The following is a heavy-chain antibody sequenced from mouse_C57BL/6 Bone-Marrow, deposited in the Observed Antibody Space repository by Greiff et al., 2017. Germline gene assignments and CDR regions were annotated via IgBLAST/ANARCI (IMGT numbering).Heavy chain of an antibody. CDR1: GYTFTSYW. Sequence: QVQLQQPGAELVKPGASVKLSCKASGYTFTSYWMHWVKQRPGQGLEWIGMIHPNSGSTNYNEKFKSKATLTVDKSSSTAYMQLSSLTSEDSAVYYCASLYYGSSRDYWGQGTTLTVSS. CDR2: IHPNSGST. D-gene: IGHD1-1*01. CDR3: ASLYYGSSRDY. V-gene: IGHV1-64*01. J-gene: IGHJ2*01.